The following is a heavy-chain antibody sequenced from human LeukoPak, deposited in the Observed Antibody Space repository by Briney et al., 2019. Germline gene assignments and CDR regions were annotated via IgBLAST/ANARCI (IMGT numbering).Heavy chain of an antibody. CDR2: ISGSGGST. CDR3: AKDRSIAVADGNDY. J-gene: IGHJ4*02. CDR1: GFTFSIYA. Sequence: PGGSLRLSCAASGFTFSIYAMSWVRQAPGKGLEWVSAISGSGGSTYYADSVKGRFTISGDNSKNTLYLQMNSLRAEGTAVYYCAKDRSIAVADGNDYWGQGTRVSVSS. V-gene: IGHV3-23*01. D-gene: IGHD6-19*01.